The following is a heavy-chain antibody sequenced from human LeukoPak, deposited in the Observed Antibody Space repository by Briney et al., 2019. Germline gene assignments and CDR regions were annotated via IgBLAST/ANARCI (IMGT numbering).Heavy chain of an antibody. CDR3: ARDLLYDSSGYNYFDY. CDR1: GYTFTSYG. CDR2: ISAYNGNT. V-gene: IGHV1-18*01. D-gene: IGHD3-22*01. Sequence: GASVRVSCKASGYTFTSYGISWVRQAPGQGLEWMGWISAYNGNTNYAQKLQGRVTMTTDTSTSTAYMELRSLRSDDTAVYYCARDLLYDSSGYNYFDYWGQGTLVTVSS. J-gene: IGHJ4*02.